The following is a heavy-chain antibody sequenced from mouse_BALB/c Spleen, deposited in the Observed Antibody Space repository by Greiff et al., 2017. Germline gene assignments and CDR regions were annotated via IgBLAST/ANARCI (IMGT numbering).Heavy chain of an antibody. CDR1: GFTFSSYT. CDR2: ISSGGSYT. V-gene: IGHV5-6-4*01. CDR3: TRADYGTNAMDY. D-gene: IGHD1-1*01. J-gene: IGHJ4*01. Sequence: EVMLVESGGGLVKPGGSLKLSCAASGFTFSSYTMSWVRQTPEKRLEWVATISSGGSYTYYPDSVKGRFTISRDNAKNTLYLQMSSLKSEDTAMYYCTRADYGTNAMDYWGQGTSVTVSS.